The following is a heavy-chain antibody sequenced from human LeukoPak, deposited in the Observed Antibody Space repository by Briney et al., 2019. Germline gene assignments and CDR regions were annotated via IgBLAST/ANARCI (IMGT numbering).Heavy chain of an antibody. CDR2: ISGSGGST. D-gene: IGHD3-22*01. Sequence: GGSLRLSCAASGFTFSSYAMSWVRQAPGKGLEWVSAISGSGGSTYYADSVKGRFTISRDNSKNTLYLQMNSLRAEDTAVYYCAKNYYDSSGYYDYYGMDVWGQGTTVTVSS. CDR3: AKNYYDSSGYYDYYGMDV. J-gene: IGHJ6*02. CDR1: GFTFSSYA. V-gene: IGHV3-23*01.